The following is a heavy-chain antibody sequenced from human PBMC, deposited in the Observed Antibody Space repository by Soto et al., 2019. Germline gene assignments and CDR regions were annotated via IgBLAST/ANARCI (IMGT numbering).Heavy chain of an antibody. CDR1: GGSISSGAYY. J-gene: IGHJ4*02. V-gene: IGHV4-30-4*01. Sequence: LTCTVSGGSISSGAYYWSWIRQPPGKGLEWIGYIYYSGSTYYNPSLKSRITISVDTSKNQFSLNLSSVTAADTAVYYCARDLVSLGSYFDYCGQGTLVTVSS. D-gene: IGHD1-26*01. CDR3: ARDLVSLGSYFDY. CDR2: IYYSGST.